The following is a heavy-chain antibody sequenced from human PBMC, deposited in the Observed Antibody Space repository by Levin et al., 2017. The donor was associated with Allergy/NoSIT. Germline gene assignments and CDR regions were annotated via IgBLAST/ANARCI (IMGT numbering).Heavy chain of an antibody. D-gene: IGHD2-21*01. J-gene: IGHJ4*02. CDR2: INPSGGST. Sequence: GASVKVSCKASGYTFTSYYIHWVRQAPGQGLEWMGIINPSGGSTSYAQKFQGRVTMTRDTSTSKVYMELSSLRSEDTAVYYCARRDCGGGTSCYFDHWGQGTLVTVSS. V-gene: IGHV1-46*01. CDR3: ARRDCGGGTSCYFDH. CDR1: GYTFTSYY.